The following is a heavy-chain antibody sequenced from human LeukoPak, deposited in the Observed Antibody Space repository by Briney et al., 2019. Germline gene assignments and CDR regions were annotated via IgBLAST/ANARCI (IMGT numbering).Heavy chain of an antibody. CDR1: GYSFTSYW. J-gene: IGHJ5*02. CDR2: IYPGDSDT. Sequence: HGESLKISCKGSGYSFTSYWIGLVRQMPGKGLEWMGIIYPGDSDTRYSPSFQGQVAISADKSISTAYLQWSSLKASDTAMYYCARLVVVAATCWFDPWGQGTLVTVSS. D-gene: IGHD2-15*01. CDR3: ARLVVVAATCWFDP. V-gene: IGHV5-51*01.